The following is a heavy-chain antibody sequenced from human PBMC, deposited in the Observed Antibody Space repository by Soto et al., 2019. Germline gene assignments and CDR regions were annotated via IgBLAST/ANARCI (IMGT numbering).Heavy chain of an antibody. CDR1: GFSLSTSGVG. J-gene: IGHJ5*02. Sequence: QITLKESGPTLVKPTQTLTLTCTFSGFSLSTSGVGVGWIRQPPGKALAWLALIYWDDDKRYSPSLKSRLTITKDTSKNQVVLTMTNMDPVDTATYYCAHSGITMVRGVIESRWFDPWGQGTLVTVSS. D-gene: IGHD3-10*01. CDR3: AHSGITMVRGVIESRWFDP. CDR2: IYWDDDK. V-gene: IGHV2-5*02.